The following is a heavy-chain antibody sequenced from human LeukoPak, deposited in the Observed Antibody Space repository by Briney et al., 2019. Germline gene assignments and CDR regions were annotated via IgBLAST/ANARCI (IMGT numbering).Heavy chain of an antibody. CDR1: GFIFSNYG. J-gene: IGHJ4*02. Sequence: QSGGSLRLSCGASGFIFSNYGMHWVRQAPGQGLEWVAFIRYDGSNKYYAESVKGRFSISRDNSKNTLYLEMNSLRSEDTAIYYCAKGLDYCLDQWGQGTLVTVPS. V-gene: IGHV3-30*02. CDR2: IRYDGSNK. D-gene: IGHD2/OR15-2a*01. CDR3: AKGLDYCLDQ.